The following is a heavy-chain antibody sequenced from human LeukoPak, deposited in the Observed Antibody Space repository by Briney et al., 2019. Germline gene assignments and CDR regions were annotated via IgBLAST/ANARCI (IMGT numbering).Heavy chain of an antibody. Sequence: GGSLRLSCAGSGFTFGGYGMHWFRQTPGKGLEWVAVIAYDGSRAFYADSVKGRFTISRDNSKNTMSVQMDDLRAEDTAVCYCTRYNNDHFDYWGQGTLVTVSS. CDR1: GFTFGGYG. D-gene: IGHD1-14*01. J-gene: IGHJ4*02. V-gene: IGHV3-33*01. CDR2: IAYDGSRA. CDR3: TRYNNDHFDY.